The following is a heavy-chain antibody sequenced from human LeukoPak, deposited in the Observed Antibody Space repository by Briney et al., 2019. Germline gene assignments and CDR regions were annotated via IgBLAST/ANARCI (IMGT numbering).Heavy chain of an antibody. CDR2: IIHSGST. D-gene: IGHD2-2*01. Sequence: SETLSLTCAVYGGSFSCYYWSSIRQPPGRGLEWIGDIIHSGSTNYNPSLKSQVTITVDASKNQFSLKLSAVTAADTAVYYCARVRSIVVVPANTRFDYWGQGTLVTVSS. CDR3: ARVRSIVVVPANTRFDY. CDR1: GGSFSCYY. V-gene: IGHV4-34*12. J-gene: IGHJ4*02.